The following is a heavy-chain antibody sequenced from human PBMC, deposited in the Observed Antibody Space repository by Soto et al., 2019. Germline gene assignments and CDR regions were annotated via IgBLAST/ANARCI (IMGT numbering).Heavy chain of an antibody. CDR3: ARESSAGSYPLDY. CDR2: ISISGSTI. CDR1: GFTFSGYE. J-gene: IGHJ4*02. Sequence: GGSLRLSCAASGFTFSGYEMNWVRQAPGKGLEWLSYISISGSTIYYADSVKGRFTISRDNAKNSLYLQMNSLRAEDTAVYYCARESSAGSYPLDYWGPGTLVTVSS. V-gene: IGHV3-48*03. D-gene: IGHD3-9*01.